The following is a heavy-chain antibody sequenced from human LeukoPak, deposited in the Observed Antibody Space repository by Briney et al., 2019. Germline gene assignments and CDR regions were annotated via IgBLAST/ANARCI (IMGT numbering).Heavy chain of an antibody. CDR3: AKYSSSSNFYYGVDV. CDR2: IRSKAYGGTT. D-gene: IGHD6-6*01. V-gene: IGHV3-49*03. Sequence: GGSLRLSCTASGFSFGDYTMSWFRQAPGNGLEWVGFIRSKAYGGTTQYAASVKDRFTISRDDFKTIAYLQMNSLKTDDTAAYYCAKYSSSSNFYYGVDVWGQGTTVTVSS. J-gene: IGHJ6*02. CDR1: GFSFGDYT.